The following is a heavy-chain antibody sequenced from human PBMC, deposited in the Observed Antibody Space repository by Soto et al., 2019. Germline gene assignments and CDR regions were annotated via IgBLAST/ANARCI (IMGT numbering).Heavy chain of an antibody. D-gene: IGHD3-3*01. CDR3: AGDGSLNFLSGYYYFDC. CDR1: GYTFTSYG. CDR2: ISAYNGNT. V-gene: IGHV1-18*01. Sequence: ASVKVSCKASGYTFTSYGISWVRQAPGQGLEWMGWISAYNGNTNYAQKLQGRVTMTTDTSTSTAYMELRSLRSDDTAVYYCAGDGSLNFLSGYYYFDCWGQGTLVTVSS. J-gene: IGHJ4*02.